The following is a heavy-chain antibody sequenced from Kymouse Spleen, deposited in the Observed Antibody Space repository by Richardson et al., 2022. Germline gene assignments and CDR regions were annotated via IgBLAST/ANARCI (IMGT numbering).Heavy chain of an antibody. V-gene: IGHV4-39*01. J-gene: IGHJ6*02. CDR3: ARQGTMVRGVIINSYYYYYGMDV. CDR1: GGSISSSSYY. Sequence: QLQLQESGPGLVKPSETLSLTCTVSGGSISSSSYYWGWIRQPPGKGLEWIGSIYYSGSTYYNPSLKSRVTISVDTSKNQFSLKLSSVTAADTAVYYCARQGTMVRGVIINSYYYYYGMDVWGQGTTVTVSS. D-gene: IGHD3-10*01. CDR2: IYYSGST.